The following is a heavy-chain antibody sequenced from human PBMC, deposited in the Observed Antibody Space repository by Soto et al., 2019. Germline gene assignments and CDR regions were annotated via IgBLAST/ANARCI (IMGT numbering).Heavy chain of an antibody. D-gene: IGHD6-19*01. V-gene: IGHV4-59*01. CDR3: ARGGSQQWLVPIHFDY. Sequence: SETLSLTCTVSGGSISSYYWSWIRQPPGKGLEWIGYIYYSGSTNYNPSLKSRVTISVDTSKNQFSLKLSSVTAADTAVYYRARGGSQQWLVPIHFDYWGQGTLVTVSS. CDR1: GGSISSYY. J-gene: IGHJ4*02. CDR2: IYYSGST.